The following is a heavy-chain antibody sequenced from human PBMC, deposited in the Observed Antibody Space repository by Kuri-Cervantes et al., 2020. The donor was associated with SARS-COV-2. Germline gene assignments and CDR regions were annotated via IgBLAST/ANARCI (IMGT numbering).Heavy chain of an antibody. Sequence: GGSLRLSCKGSGYSFTSYWIGWVRQMPGKGLEWMGIIYPGDSDTRYSPSFQGQVTISADKSISTAYLQWSSLKASDTAMYYCARRAAAEFFDYWGQGTLVTVSS. D-gene: IGHD6-25*01. CDR1: GYSFTSYW. CDR3: ARRAAAEFFDY. J-gene: IGHJ4*02. V-gene: IGHV5-51*01. CDR2: IYPGDSDT.